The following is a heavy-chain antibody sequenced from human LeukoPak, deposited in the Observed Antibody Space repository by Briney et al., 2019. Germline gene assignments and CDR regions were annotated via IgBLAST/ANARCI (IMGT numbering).Heavy chain of an antibody. J-gene: IGHJ4*02. CDR3: ARQHTVDMATIGGDFDY. CDR2: IYPGDSDT. Sequence: GESLKISCKGSGYSFTSYWIGWVRQMPGKGLEWMGIIYPGDSDTRYSPSFQGQVTISADKSISTAYLQWSSLKASDTAMYYCARQHTVDMATIGGDFDYWGQGTLVTVSS. D-gene: IGHD5-24*01. CDR1: GYSFTSYW. V-gene: IGHV5-51*01.